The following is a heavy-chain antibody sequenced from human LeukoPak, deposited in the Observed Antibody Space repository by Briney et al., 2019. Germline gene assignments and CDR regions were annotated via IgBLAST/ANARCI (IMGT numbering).Heavy chain of an antibody. CDR3: ARGFSTVTTGDY. CDR2: IYHSGTT. V-gene: IGHV4-38-2*01. CDR1: GSSISSGYY. D-gene: IGHD4-17*01. J-gene: IGHJ4*02. Sequence: SETLSLTCAVSGSSISSGYYWGWIRQPPGKGLEWIGNIYHSGTTYYNPSLKSRVTISIDTSKNQLSLKLSSVTAADTAVYYCARGFSTVTTGDYWGQGTLVTVSS.